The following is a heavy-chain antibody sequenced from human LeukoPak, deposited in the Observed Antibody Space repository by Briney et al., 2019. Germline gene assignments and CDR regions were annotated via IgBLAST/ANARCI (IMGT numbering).Heavy chain of an antibody. J-gene: IGHJ4*02. V-gene: IGHV4-30-4*01. D-gene: IGHD4-11*01. CDR3: AREEMTTVTFDY. Sequence: PSQTLSLTCTVSGGSLSSGDYYWSWLRQPPGKGLEWIGYIYYSGSTYYNPSLKSRVTISVDTSKNQFSLKLSSVTAADTAVYYCAREEMTTVTFDYWGQGTLVTVSS. CDR1: GGSLSSGDYY. CDR2: IYYSGST.